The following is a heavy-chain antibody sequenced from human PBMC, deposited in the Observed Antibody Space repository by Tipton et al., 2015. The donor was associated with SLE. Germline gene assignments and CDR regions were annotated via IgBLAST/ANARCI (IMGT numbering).Heavy chain of an antibody. CDR2: INHSGSI. J-gene: IGHJ6*03. CDR1: GGSVSSSSSY. V-gene: IGHV4-39*07. Sequence: LRLSCTVSGGSVSSSSSYWGWIRQPPGKGLEWIGEINHSGSINYNPSLKSRVTISVDTSKNQFSLKLSSVTAADTAVYYCAREPVYYYCYMDAWGNGTSVTVS. CDR3: AREPVYYYCYMDA.